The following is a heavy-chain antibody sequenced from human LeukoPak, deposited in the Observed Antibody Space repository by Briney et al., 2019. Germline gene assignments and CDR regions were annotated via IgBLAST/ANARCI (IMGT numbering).Heavy chain of an antibody. D-gene: IGHD1-26*01. CDR1: GGSISSSSYY. Sequence: SETLSLTCIVSGGSISSSSYYWGWIRQPPGKGLEWIGSIYYSGSTYYNPSLKSRVIMSVDTSKNQFSLKLSSVTAADTAVYYCARRFSGSSFDYWGQGTLVTVSS. J-gene: IGHJ4*02. V-gene: IGHV4-39*01. CDR2: IYYSGST. CDR3: ARRFSGSSFDY.